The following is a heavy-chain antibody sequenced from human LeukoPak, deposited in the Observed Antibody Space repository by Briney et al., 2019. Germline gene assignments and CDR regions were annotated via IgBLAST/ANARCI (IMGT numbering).Heavy chain of an antibody. J-gene: IGHJ4*02. CDR3: ARDGQAFNSNWDYFEY. CDR2: IGNTET. CDR1: GFIFDTFA. V-gene: IGHV3-23*01. Sequence: GESLRLSCVASGFIFDTFAISWVRQAPGKGLEWVSGIGNTETYYSDSVKGRFSISRDNSKSTIYLHMSNLRAEDTALYYCARDGQAFNSNWDYFEYWGQGTPVTVSS. D-gene: IGHD7-27*01.